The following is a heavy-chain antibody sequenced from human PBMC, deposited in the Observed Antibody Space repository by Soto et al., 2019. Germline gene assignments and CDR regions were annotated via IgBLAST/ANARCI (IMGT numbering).Heavy chain of an antibody. D-gene: IGHD3-16*02. CDR2: IIPILGIA. CDR3: ARDPRRLHLGELSLHESLDY. Sequence: QVQLVQSGAEVKKPGSSVKVSCKASGGTFSSYTISWVRQAPGQGLEWMGRIIPILGIANYAQKFQGRVTITADKSTSTAYMELSSLRSEDTAVYYCARDPRRLHLGELSLHESLDYWGQGTLVTVSS. CDR1: GGTFSSYT. J-gene: IGHJ4*02. V-gene: IGHV1-69*08.